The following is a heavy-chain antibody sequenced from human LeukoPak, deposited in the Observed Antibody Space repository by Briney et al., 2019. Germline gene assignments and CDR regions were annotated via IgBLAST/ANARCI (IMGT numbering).Heavy chain of an antibody. CDR2: IYPGDSDT. J-gene: IGHJ4*02. Sequence: GESLKISCKGSGYSFTNYWIGWVRQMPGKGLEWMGIIYPGDSDTRYSPSFQGQVTISADKSISTAYLQWSSLKASDTAMYYCARRGYMVRGVKGPYYFDYWGQGTLVTVSS. CDR3: ARRGYMVRGVKGPYYFDY. CDR1: GYSFTNYW. D-gene: IGHD3-10*01. V-gene: IGHV5-51*01.